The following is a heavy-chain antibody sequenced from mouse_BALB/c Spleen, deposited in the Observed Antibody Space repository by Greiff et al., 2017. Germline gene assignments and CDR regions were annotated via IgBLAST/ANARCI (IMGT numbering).Heavy chain of an antibody. CDR2: IWTGGGT. V-gene: IGHV2-9-2*01. CDR3: VSENWYFDV. CDR1: GFSLTSYD. Sequence: VQLVESGPGLVAPSQSLSITCTVSGFSLTSYDISWIRQPPGKGLEWLGVIWTGGGTNYNSAFMSRLSISKDNSKSQVFLKMNSLQTDDTAIYYCVSENWYFDVWGAGTTVTVSS. J-gene: IGHJ1*01.